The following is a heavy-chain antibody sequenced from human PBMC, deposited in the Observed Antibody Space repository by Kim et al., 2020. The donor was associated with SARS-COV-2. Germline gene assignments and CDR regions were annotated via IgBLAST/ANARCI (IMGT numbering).Heavy chain of an antibody. V-gene: IGHV4-31*02. CDR2: T. CDR3: AREGSSWSIDY. D-gene: IGHD6-13*01. Sequence: TYYNPSLTSRVTISVDTSKNQFSRKLGYVTAADTPVYYCAREGSSWSIDYWGKGTLVTVSS. J-gene: IGHJ4*02.